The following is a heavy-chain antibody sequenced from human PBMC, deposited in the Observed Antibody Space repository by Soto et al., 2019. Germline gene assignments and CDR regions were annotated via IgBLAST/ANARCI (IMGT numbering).Heavy chain of an antibody. CDR1: GYTFSSYG. V-gene: IGHV1-18*01. Sequence: ASVKVSCKASGYTFSSYGISWVRQAPGQGLEWMGWISGYNGNRKYAQKFQGWVTMTRDTSISTAYMELSRLRSDDTAVYYCARGWEWFGELLSPSYGMDVWGQGTTVTVS. CDR2: ISGYNGNR. J-gene: IGHJ6*02. CDR3: ARGWEWFGELLSPSYGMDV. D-gene: IGHD3-10*01.